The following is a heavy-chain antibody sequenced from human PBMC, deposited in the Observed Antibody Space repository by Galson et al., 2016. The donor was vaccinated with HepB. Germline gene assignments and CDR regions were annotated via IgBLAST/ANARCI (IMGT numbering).Heavy chain of an antibody. D-gene: IGHD3-3*01. J-gene: IGHJ5*02. Sequence: SLRLSCAASGFTFSSYAMHWVRQAPDKGLEWVALITYDGNKKYYADSVKGRFTISRDNSKNTLYLQMNSRRAEDTAVYYCARDGHTGVLEWLTVDWFDPWGQGTLVTVSS. CDR2: ITYDGNKK. V-gene: IGHV3-30*04. CDR1: GFTFSSYA. CDR3: ARDGHTGVLEWLTVDWFDP.